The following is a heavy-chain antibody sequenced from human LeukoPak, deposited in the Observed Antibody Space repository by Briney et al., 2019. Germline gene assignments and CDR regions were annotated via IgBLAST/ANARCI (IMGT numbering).Heavy chain of an antibody. J-gene: IGHJ4*02. CDR3: AREGYDSSYYYYLDY. V-gene: IGHV4-31*03. CDR1: GGSISSGDYY. D-gene: IGHD3-22*01. Sequence: PSPTLSLTCTVSGGSISSGDYYWSWIRQHPGKGLEWIGNIYYSGSTYYNPSLKSRVTISVDTSKSQFSLKLSFVTAADTAVYYCAREGYDSSYYYYLDYWGQGTLVTVSS. CDR2: IYYSGST.